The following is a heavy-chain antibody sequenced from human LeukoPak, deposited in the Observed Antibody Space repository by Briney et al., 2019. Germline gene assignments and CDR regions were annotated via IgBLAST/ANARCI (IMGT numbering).Heavy chain of an antibody. CDR2: IGYGGSNK. J-gene: IGHJ4*02. CDR1: GFTFSSYG. V-gene: IGHV3-33*01. D-gene: IGHD3-22*01. Sequence: GGSLRLSCAPSGFTFSSYGLHWVGQAPGKGREWGEVIGYGGSNKYYADSVKGRFTISRDNSKNTLYLQMNSLRAEDTAVYYCARDRYYYDSSGYPDYWGQGTLVTVSS. CDR3: ARDRYYYDSSGYPDY.